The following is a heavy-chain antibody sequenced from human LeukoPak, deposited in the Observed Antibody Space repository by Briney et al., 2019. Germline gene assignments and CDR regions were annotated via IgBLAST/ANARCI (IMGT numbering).Heavy chain of an antibody. V-gene: IGHV3-30-3*01. J-gene: IGHJ6*02. CDR3: ARAGLYDFWSASIQTYDYYYYCMDV. CDR1: GFTFSSYA. Sequence: GRSLRLSCAASGFTFSSYAMHWVRQAPGKGLEWVAVISYDGSNKYYADSVKGRFTISRDNSKNTLYLQMDSLRAEDTAVYYCARAGLYDFWSASIQTYDYYYYCMDVWGQGTTVTVSS. D-gene: IGHD3-3*01. CDR2: ISYDGSNK.